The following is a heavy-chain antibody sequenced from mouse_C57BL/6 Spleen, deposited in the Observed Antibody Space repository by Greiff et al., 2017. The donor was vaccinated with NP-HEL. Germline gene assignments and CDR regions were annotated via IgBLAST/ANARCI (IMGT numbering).Heavy chain of an antibody. CDR3: ARVEVYYGNYVYFDY. J-gene: IGHJ2*01. CDR1: GYSITSGYY. D-gene: IGHD2-1*01. CDR2: ISYDGSN. Sequence: VQLKESGPGLVKPSQSLSLTCSVTGYSITSGYYWYWIRQFPGNKLEWMGYISYDGSNNYNPSLKNRISITRDTSKNQFFLKLNSVTTEDTATYYCARVEVYYGNYVYFDYWGQGTTLTVSS. V-gene: IGHV3-6*01.